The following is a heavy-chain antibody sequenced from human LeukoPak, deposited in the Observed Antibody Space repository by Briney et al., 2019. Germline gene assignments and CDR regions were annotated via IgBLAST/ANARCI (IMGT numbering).Heavy chain of an antibody. V-gene: IGHV3-21*01. CDR3: ANGGSSGHFDY. Sequence: GGSLRLSCAASGFTFSSYSMNWVRQAPGKGLEWVSSISSSSYIYYADSVKGRFTISRDNAKNSLYLQMNSLRAEDTAVYYCANGGSSGHFDYWGQGTLVTVSS. J-gene: IGHJ4*02. CDR2: ISSSSYI. CDR1: GFTFSSYS. D-gene: IGHD5-12*01.